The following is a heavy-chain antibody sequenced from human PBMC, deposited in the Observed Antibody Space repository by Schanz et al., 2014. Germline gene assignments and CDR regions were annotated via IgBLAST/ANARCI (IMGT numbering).Heavy chain of an antibody. CDR3: ARGLVRYFAY. CDR1: GYTFTGYY. CDR2: INPNSGAT. J-gene: IGHJ4*02. D-gene: IGHD2-8*02. Sequence: QVQLVQSGAEVKKPGASVKVSCQASGYTFTGYYMHWVRQAPGQGLEWMGQINPNSGATIYAQNFQGRVTMTRDTSISTAYMELRRLSSDATAVYYCARGLVRYFAYWGQGTLVTVSS. V-gene: IGHV1-2*06.